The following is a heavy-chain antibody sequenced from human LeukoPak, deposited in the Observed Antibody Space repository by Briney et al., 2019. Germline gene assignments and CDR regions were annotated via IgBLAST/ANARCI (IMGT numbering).Heavy chain of an antibody. CDR1: GFTFSSYG. CDR2: ISGSGGST. Sequence: GGTLRLSCAASGFTFSSYGMSWVRQAPGKGLEWVSAISGSGGSTYYADSVKGRFTISRDNSKNTLYLQMNSLRAEDTAVYYCAKGGYCSGGSCYAVGPTDLYFDYWGQGTLVTVSS. D-gene: IGHD2-15*01. V-gene: IGHV3-23*01. CDR3: AKGGYCSGGSCYAVGPTDLYFDY. J-gene: IGHJ4*02.